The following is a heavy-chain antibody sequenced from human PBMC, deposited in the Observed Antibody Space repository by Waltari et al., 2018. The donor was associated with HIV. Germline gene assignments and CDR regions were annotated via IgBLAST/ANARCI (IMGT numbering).Heavy chain of an antibody. J-gene: IGHJ1*01. V-gene: IGHV1-69*01. D-gene: IGHD5-12*01. CDR1: GGTFSNYA. CDR2: IIPIFGAA. CDR3: ARDLFSRNSGYDWTVGN. Sequence: QVQLVQSGAEVKRPGSSVKVSCKASGGTFSNYAISWVRQAPGQGLEWMGGIIPIFGAANYAQKFQGRVTITADESTTTAYMELLSLQSDDTAVYYCARDLFSRNSGYDWTVGNWGQGTLVSVSS.